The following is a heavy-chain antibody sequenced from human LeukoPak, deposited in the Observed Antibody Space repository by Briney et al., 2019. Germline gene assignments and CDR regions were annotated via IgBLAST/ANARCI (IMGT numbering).Heavy chain of an antibody. J-gene: IGHJ4*02. D-gene: IGHD3-16*02. CDR3: ARAVDPTFGAVIVMSPFDY. CDR1: GYTFTSYG. Sequence: ASVKVSYKASGYTFTSYGISWVRQAPGQGLEWMGWISAYNGNTNYAQKLQGRVTMTTDTSTSTAYMELRSLRSDDTAVYYCARAVDPTFGAVIVMSPFDYWGQGTLVTVSS. CDR2: ISAYNGNT. V-gene: IGHV1-18*01.